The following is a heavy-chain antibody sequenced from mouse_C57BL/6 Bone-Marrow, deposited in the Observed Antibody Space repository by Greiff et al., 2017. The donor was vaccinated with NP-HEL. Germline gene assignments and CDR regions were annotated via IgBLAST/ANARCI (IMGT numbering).Heavy chain of an antibody. CDR2: IYPRDGST. J-gene: IGHJ3*01. CDR1: GYTFTDHT. CDR3: ARWVYYDYDGFAY. Sequence: VKLQESDAELVKPGASVKISCKVSGYTFTDHTIHWMKQRPDQGLEWIGYIYPRDGSTKYNEKFKGKATLTADKSSSTAYMQLNSLTSEDSAVYFCARWVYYDYDGFAYWGQGTLVTVSA. D-gene: IGHD2-4*01. V-gene: IGHV1-78*01.